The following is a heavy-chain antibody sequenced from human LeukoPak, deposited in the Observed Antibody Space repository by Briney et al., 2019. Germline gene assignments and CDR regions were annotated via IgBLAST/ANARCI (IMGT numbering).Heavy chain of an antibody. D-gene: IGHD3-10*01. CDR1: GYGFTSYW. CDR3: ATNTMFRGIHAFDI. Sequence: GESLKISRKGSGYGFTSYWIGWVRQLPGKGLEWMGIIYPGDSDTRYSPSFQGQVTISADKSISTAYLQWSSLKASDSAMYYCATNTMFRGIHAFDIWGQGTMVTVSS. J-gene: IGHJ3*02. CDR2: IYPGDSDT. V-gene: IGHV5-51*01.